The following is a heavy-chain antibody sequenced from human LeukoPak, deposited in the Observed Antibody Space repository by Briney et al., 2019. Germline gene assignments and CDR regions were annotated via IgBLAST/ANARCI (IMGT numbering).Heavy chain of an antibody. V-gene: IGHV1-8*01. J-gene: IGHJ6*02. D-gene: IGHD3-22*01. Sequence: ASVKVSCTASGYTFTSYDINWVRQATGQGLEWMGWMNPNSGNTGYAQKSQGRVTMTRNTSISTAYMELSSLRSEDTAVYYCARRPSLYPYYYDSSGHGYYYYYYGMDVWGQGTTVTVSS. CDR3: ARRPSLYPYYYDSSGHGYYYYYYGMDV. CDR2: MNPNSGNT. CDR1: GYTFTSYD.